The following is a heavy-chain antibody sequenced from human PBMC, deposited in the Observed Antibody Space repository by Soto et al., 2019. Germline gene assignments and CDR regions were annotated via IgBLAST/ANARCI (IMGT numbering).Heavy chain of an antibody. CDR2: IKSKTDGGTT. J-gene: IGHJ4*02. CDR3: TTSKSSSGWYYQGEVL. CDR1: GFTFSNAW. Sequence: GGSLRLSCAASGFTFSNAWMNWVRQAPGKGLEWVGRIKSKTDGGTTDYAAPVKGRFTISRDDSKNTLYLQMNSLKTEDTAVYYCTTSKSSSGWYYQGEVLWGQGTLVTVSS. D-gene: IGHD6-19*01. V-gene: IGHV3-15*07.